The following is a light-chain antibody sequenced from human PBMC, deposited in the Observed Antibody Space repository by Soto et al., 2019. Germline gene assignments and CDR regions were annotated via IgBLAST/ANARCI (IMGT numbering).Light chain of an antibody. CDR2: AAS. CDR1: QLISSW. J-gene: IGKJ4*01. V-gene: IGKV1-12*01. CDR3: QQASSFPLT. Sequence: IQITQSPSSVSASVGDTVTITCRASQLISSWLAWYQQKPGKAPKLLIYAASNLRSGVPSRFSGSESGTDFTITISSMQPEDFATNFCQQASSFPLTFGGGTKVEI.